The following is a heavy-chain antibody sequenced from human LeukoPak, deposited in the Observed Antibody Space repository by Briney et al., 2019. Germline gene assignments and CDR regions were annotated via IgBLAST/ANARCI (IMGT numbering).Heavy chain of an antibody. CDR1: GFTVSSNY. V-gene: IGHV3-23*01. J-gene: IGHJ3*02. Sequence: PGGSLRLSCAASGFTVSSNYMSWVRQAPGKGLEWVSGISGSGGSTYYADSVQGRFTISRDKSKNTLYLQMNSLRAEDTAVYYCAKDRYYSSASRDAFDIWGQGTMVTVSS. CDR3: AKDRYYSSASRDAFDI. CDR2: ISGSGGST. D-gene: IGHD3-10*01.